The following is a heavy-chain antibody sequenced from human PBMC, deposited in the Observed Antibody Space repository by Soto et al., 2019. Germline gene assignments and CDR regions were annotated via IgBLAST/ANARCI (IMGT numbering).Heavy chain of an antibody. CDR1: GYTFTSYY. J-gene: IGHJ4*02. D-gene: IGHD4-17*01. V-gene: IGHV1-46*01. CDR3: ARPLYRTGPYGDYESFFTRLDY. Sequence: GASVKVSCKASGYTFTSYYMYWVRQSPGQGLEWMGIINPSGGSTSYAQKFQGRVTMTRDTSTSTVYMELSSLRSEDTAVYYCARPLYRTGPYGDYESFFTRLDYWGQGTLVTVSS. CDR2: INPSGGST.